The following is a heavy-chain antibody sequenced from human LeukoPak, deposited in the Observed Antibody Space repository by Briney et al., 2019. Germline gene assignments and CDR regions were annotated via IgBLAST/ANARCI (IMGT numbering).Heavy chain of an antibody. Sequence: PGGSLRLSCAASGFTFSSYEMNLVRQAPGKGLEWVSYISSSGSTIYYADSVKGRFTISRDNAKNSLYLQMNSLRAEDTAVYYCARILVATGGMDVWGKGTTVTVSS. CDR2: ISSSGSTI. V-gene: IGHV3-48*03. D-gene: IGHD5-12*01. CDR3: ARILVATGGMDV. J-gene: IGHJ6*04. CDR1: GFTFSSYE.